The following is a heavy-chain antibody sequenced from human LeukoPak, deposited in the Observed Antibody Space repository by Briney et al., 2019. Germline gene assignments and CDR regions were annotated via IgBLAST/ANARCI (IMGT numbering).Heavy chain of an antibody. CDR1: GGSVSSGSYY. Sequence: SETLSLTCTVSGGSVSSGSYYWSWIRQPPGKGLEWIGYIYYSGSTNYNPSLKSRVTISVDTPKNQFSLKLSSVTAADTAVYYCARDGEYYGSGSYYKKPYYYYGMDVWGKGTTVTVSS. V-gene: IGHV4-61*01. J-gene: IGHJ6*04. CDR3: ARDGEYYGSGSYYKKPYYYYGMDV. CDR2: IYYSGST. D-gene: IGHD3-10*01.